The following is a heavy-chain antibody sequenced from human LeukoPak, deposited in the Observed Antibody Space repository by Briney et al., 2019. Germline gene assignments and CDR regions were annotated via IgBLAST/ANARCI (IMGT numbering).Heavy chain of an antibody. CDR3: AREGAPYYYDSSGFDI. Sequence: PSGTLSLTCTVSGGSISSYYWSWIRQPPGKGLEWIGYIYYSGSTNYNPSLKSRVTISVDTSKNQFSLKLSSVTAADTAVYYCAREGAPYYYDSSGFDIWGQGTMVTVSS. CDR2: IYYSGST. J-gene: IGHJ3*02. D-gene: IGHD3-22*01. V-gene: IGHV4-59*01. CDR1: GGSISSYY.